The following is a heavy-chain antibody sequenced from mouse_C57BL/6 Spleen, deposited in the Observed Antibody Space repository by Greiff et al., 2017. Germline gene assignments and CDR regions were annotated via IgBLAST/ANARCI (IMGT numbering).Heavy chain of an antibody. CDR1: GFTFSDYG. D-gene: IGHD4-1*01. Sequence: EVMLVASGGGLVQPGGSLKLSCAASGFTFSDYGMAWVRQAPRKGPEWVAFISNLAYSIYYADTVTGRFTISRENAKNTLYLEMSSLRSEDTAMYYCARLGGTRAMDYWGQGTSVTVAS. CDR2: ISNLAYSI. CDR3: ARLGGTRAMDY. J-gene: IGHJ4*01. V-gene: IGHV5-15*01.